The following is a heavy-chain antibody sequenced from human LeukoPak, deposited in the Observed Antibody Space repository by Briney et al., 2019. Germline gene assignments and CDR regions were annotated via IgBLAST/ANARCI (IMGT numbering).Heavy chain of an antibody. CDR2: ISSSGSTI. D-gene: IGHD2-2*01. CDR3: ASALCSSTSCYYYYGMDV. J-gene: IGHJ6*02. V-gene: IGHV3-11*01. CDR1: GFTFSDYY. Sequence: GGSLRLSCAASGFTFSDYYMSWIRQAPGKGLEWVSYISSSGSTIYYADSVKGRFTISRDNAKNSLYLQMNSLRAEDTAVYYCASALCSSTSCYYYYGMDVWGQGTTVTVSS.